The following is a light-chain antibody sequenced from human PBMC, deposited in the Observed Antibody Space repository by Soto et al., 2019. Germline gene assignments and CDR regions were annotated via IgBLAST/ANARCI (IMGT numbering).Light chain of an antibody. Sequence: EIVLTQSPGTLSLSPGERATLSCRASQSISSNYLGWYQQKPGQAPRLLIYDTSSRATGIPDRFSGSGSGTDSTLTISRLEPEDFAVYYCQQYGSSPPFTFGQGTKLEIK. CDR2: DTS. J-gene: IGKJ2*01. CDR1: QSISSNY. CDR3: QQYGSSPPFT. V-gene: IGKV3-20*01.